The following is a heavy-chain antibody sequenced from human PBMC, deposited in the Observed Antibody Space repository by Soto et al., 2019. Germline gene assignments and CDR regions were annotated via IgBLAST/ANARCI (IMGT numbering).Heavy chain of an antibody. CDR3: ARDYGDKFYYYMDV. CDR1: KSIFTGYG. D-gene: IGHD4-17*01. V-gene: IGHV3-30*19. Sequence: GGSLRLSCAASKSIFTGYGMHWVRQTPGKGLEWVAVISYDGSNKYYADSVKGRFTISRDNSKNTLYLQMNSLGAEDTAVYYCARDYGDKFYYYMDVWGKGTTVTVSS. J-gene: IGHJ6*03. CDR2: ISYDGSNK.